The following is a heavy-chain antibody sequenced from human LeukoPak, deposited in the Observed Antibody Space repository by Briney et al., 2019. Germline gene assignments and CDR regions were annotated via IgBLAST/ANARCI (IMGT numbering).Heavy chain of an antibody. D-gene: IGHD6-19*01. CDR2: ITYSGST. Sequence: KTSETLSLTCTVSGGSITSNSYYWGWIRQPPEKGLEWIGSITYSGSTYYNPSLKRRVTISVDTSKNQFSLKLSSVTAADTAVYYCARFSPKFNSGRYVRDYWGQGTLVTVSS. CDR1: GGSITSNSYY. V-gene: IGHV4-39*07. J-gene: IGHJ4*02. CDR3: ARFSPKFNSGRYVRDY.